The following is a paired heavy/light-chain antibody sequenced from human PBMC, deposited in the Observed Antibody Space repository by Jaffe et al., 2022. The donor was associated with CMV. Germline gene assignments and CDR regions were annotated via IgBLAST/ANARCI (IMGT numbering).Light chain of an antibody. CDR3: QQYNSYGT. CDR1: QSISSW. Sequence: DIQMTQSPSTLSASVGDRVTITCRASQSISSWLAWYQQKPGKAPKLLIYKASSLESGVPSRFSGSGSGTEFTLTISSLQPDDFATYYCQQYNSYGTFGQGTKVEIK. CDR2: KAS. V-gene: IGKV1-5*03. J-gene: IGKJ1*01.
Heavy chain of an antibody. CDR3: ASTVLRYFDWLLPGAFDI. J-gene: IGHJ3*02. Sequence: QVQLVQSGAEVKKPGSSVKVSCKASGGTFSSYAISWVRQAPGQGLEWMGRIIPILGIANYAQKFQGRVTITADKSTSTAYMELSSLRSEDTAVYYCASTVLRYFDWLLPGAFDIWGQGTMVTVSS. D-gene: IGHD3-9*01. CDR1: GGTFSSYA. V-gene: IGHV1-69*09. CDR2: IIPILGIA.